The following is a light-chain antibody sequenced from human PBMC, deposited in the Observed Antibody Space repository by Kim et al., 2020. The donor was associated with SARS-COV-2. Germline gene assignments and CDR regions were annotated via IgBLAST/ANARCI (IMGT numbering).Light chain of an antibody. CDR2: DVS. J-gene: IGLJ1*01. CDR1: RSDVGGYNY. V-gene: IGLV2-14*03. Sequence: GQSITITCTGTRSDVGGYNYVSWYQQHPGKAPKLMIYDVSNRPSGVSNRFSGSKSGNTASLTISGLQAEDEADYYCSSFTSSITYVFGTGTKVTVL. CDR3: SSFTSSITYV.